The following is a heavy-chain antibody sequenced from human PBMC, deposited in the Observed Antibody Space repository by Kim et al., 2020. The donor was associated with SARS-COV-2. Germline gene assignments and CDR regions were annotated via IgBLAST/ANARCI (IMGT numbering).Heavy chain of an antibody. CDR2: VSHIGST. CDR1: GGSITTYS. Sequence: SETLSLTCSVSGGSITTYSWSWIRQPPGKGLEWIGYVSHIGSTNYNPSLKSRVTISIDTSKNQFSLRLSSVTAADTAVYYCARGFSSSWYDYWGQGALVTVSS. CDR3: ARGFSSSWYDY. J-gene: IGHJ4*02. V-gene: IGHV4-59*01. D-gene: IGHD6-13*01.